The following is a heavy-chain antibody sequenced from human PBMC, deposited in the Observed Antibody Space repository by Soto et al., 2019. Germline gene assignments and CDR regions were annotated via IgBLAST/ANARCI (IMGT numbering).Heavy chain of an antibody. CDR3: ARGVRPDFYYMDV. CDR1: GFTLSGYA. J-gene: IGHJ6*03. CDR2: ISSNGVGT. D-gene: IGHD3-10*02. V-gene: IGHV3-64*01. Sequence: EVQLAESGGGLAQPGGSLRLSCAASGFTLSGYAMDWVRQAPGKGLEYVSGISSNGVGTYYANSVQGRFTISRDNSKNTVYLQVGTLSPKDVAVYNCARGVRPDFYYMDVG.